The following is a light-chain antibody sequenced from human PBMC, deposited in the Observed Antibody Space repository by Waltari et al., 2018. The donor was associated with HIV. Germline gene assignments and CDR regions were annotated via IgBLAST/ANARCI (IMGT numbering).Light chain of an antibody. CDR3: QHYNNWPPWT. V-gene: IGKV3-15*01. Sequence: EIVMTQSPATLSLSPGERATLSCRASQNINSNLAWYQQKPGQAPRLLIYGASTRATGIPARFSGSGSGTEFTLTISSLQSEDFAVYYCQHYNNWPPWTFGQGTKVEIK. J-gene: IGKJ1*01. CDR2: GAS. CDR1: QNINSN.